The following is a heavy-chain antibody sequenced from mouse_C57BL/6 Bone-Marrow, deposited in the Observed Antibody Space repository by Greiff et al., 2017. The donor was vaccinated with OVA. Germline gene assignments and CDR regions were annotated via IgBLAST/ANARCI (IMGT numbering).Heavy chain of an antibody. D-gene: IGHD1-2*01. J-gene: IGHJ1*03. CDR2: IDPNSGGT. Sequence: QVQLQQSGPELVKPGASVKLSCKASGYTFTSYWMHWVKQRPGRGLEWIGRIDPNSGGTKYNEKFKSKATLTVDKPSSTAYMQLSSLTSEDAAVYDCARTSLLRYFDVWGTGTTVTVSS. V-gene: IGHV1-72*01. CDR3: ARTSLLRYFDV. CDR1: GYTFTSYW.